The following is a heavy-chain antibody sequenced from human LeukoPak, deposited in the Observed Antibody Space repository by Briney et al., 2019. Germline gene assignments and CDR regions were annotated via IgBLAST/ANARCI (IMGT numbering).Heavy chain of an antibody. CDR1: GFTFNSYT. Sequence: PGGSLRLSCAASGFTFNSYTMNWVRQAPGKGLEWLSFISGSSSTIYYADSVKGRFTISRDNAKNSLYLQMNSLRDEDTAVYYCARDSFLTGTFDSWGQGTLVTVSS. V-gene: IGHV3-48*02. D-gene: IGHD1/OR15-1a*01. CDR2: ISGSSSTI. J-gene: IGHJ4*02. CDR3: ARDSFLTGTFDS.